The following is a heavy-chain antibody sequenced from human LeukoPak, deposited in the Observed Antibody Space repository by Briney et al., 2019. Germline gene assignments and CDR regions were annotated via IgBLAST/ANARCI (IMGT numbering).Heavy chain of an antibody. J-gene: IGHJ4*02. Sequence: GASVKVSCKASGYTFTGYYMHWVRQAPGQGLEWMGWINPNSGGTNYAQKFQGRVTMTRDTSISTAYMELSRLRSDDTAVYYCARGGAEWYYYDSSGYQGYFDYWGQGTLVTVSS. D-gene: IGHD3-22*01. CDR3: ARGGAEWYYYDSSGYQGYFDY. CDR1: GYTFTGYY. V-gene: IGHV1-2*02. CDR2: INPNSGGT.